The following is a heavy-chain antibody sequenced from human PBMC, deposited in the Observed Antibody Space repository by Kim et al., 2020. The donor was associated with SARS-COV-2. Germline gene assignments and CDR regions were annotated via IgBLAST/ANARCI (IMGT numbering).Heavy chain of an antibody. CDR3: AEDVYGSGSGLDV. V-gene: IGHV3-30*18. CDR2: ISYDGSNK. Sequence: GGSLRLSCAASGFTFSSYGMHWVRQAPGKGLEWVAVISYDGSNKYYADSVKGRFTISRDNSKNTLYLQMNSLRAEDTAVYYCAEDVYGSGSGLDVWGQGTTVTVSS. CDR1: GFTFSSYG. D-gene: IGHD3-10*01. J-gene: IGHJ6*02.